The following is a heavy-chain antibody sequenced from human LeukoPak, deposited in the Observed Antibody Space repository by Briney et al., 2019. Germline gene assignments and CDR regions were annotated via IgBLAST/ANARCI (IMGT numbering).Heavy chain of an antibody. J-gene: IGHJ4*02. CDR3: ASPHNYYDSGGYFDY. V-gene: IGHV3-23*01. CDR2: ISGSGGST. D-gene: IGHD3-22*01. CDR1: GFTFSSYA. Sequence: GGSLRLSCAASGFTFSSYAMSWVRQAPGKGLEWVSAISGSGGSTYYADSVKGRFTISRDNSKNTLYLQMNSLRAEDTAVYYCASPHNYYDSGGYFDYWGQGTLVTVSS.